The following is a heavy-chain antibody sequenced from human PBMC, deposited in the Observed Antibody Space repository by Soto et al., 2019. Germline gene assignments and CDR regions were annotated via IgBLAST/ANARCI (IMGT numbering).Heavy chain of an antibody. V-gene: IGHV1-69*02. CDR2: IIPILGIA. D-gene: IGHD3-16*01. CDR3: ARTVMGERTISDAFEL. Sequence: QVQLVQSGAEVKKPGSSVKVSCKASGGTFSSYTISWVRQAPGQGLEWMGRIIPILGIANYAQKFQGSVTITADKSTSTAYMELSRLRSEDTGVYYCARTVMGERTISDAFELWGQGTMVTVSS. J-gene: IGHJ3*01. CDR1: GGTFSSYT.